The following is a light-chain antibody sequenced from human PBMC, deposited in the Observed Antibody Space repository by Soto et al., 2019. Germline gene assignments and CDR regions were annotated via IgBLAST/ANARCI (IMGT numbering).Light chain of an antibody. Sequence: QSVLAQPPSASGSPGQSVTISCTGTSSDVGGYNHVSWYQQNPGKAPKLMIYDVSKRPSGVPDRFSGSKSGNTASLTISGLQAEDEADYYCASYADSNNSVFGTGTKVTVL. CDR3: ASYADSNNSV. CDR2: DVS. CDR1: SSDVGGYNH. J-gene: IGLJ1*01. V-gene: IGLV2-8*01.